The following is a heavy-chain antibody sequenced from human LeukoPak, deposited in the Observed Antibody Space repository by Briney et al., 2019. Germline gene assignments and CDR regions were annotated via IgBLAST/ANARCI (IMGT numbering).Heavy chain of an antibody. CDR2: IYYSGST. D-gene: IGHD6-13*01. Sequence: SETLSLTCTVSGGSISSGDYYWSWIRQPPGKGLEWIGYIYYSGSTYYNPSLKSRVTISVDTSKNQFSLKLSSVTAADTAVYYCARAHYDSSWYEWGVGYYFDFWGQGTLVTVSS. J-gene: IGHJ4*02. CDR1: GGSISSGDYY. CDR3: ARAHYDSSWYEWGVGYYFDF. V-gene: IGHV4-30-4*01.